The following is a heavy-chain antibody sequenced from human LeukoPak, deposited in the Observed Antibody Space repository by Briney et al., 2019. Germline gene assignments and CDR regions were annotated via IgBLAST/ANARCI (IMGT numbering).Heavy chain of an antibody. Sequence: GASVKVSCKASGYTFTGYYVHWVRQAPGQGLEWIGWINPKSGGTNYEQKFQGRVIMTRDTSISTAYMELSRLRSDDTAVYYCARHMTTANNWFDPWGQGTLVTVSS. CDR2: INPKSGGT. CDR3: ARHMTTANNWFDP. CDR1: GYTFTGYY. V-gene: IGHV1-2*02. D-gene: IGHD1-1*01. J-gene: IGHJ5*02.